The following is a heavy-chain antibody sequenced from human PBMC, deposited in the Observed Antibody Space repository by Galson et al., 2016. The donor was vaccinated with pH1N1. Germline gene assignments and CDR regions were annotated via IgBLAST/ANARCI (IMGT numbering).Heavy chain of an antibody. CDR2: ITKRPEGYTT. D-gene: IGHD1-14*01. CDR3: TRENHHKFDY. J-gene: IGHJ4*02. Sequence: SLRLSCAASGFTFSGSYMDWVRQAPGKGLEWVGRITKRPEGYTTQDATSVKGRFIISRDDSKDLLYLQMNSLKTEDTAVYYCTRENHHKFDYWGQGTLVTVSS. V-gene: IGHV3-72*01. CDR1: GFTFSGSY.